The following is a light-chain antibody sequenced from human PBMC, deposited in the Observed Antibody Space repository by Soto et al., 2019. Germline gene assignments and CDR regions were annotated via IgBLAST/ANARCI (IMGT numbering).Light chain of an antibody. V-gene: IGKV3-20*01. J-gene: IGKJ1*01. Sequence: EIVLTPSPGTLSLSPGERATLSCRASQSVSSSYLAWYQQKPGQAPRLLIYGASSRATGIPDRFSGSGSGTDFTLTISRLEPEDFAVYYCQHRETFGQGTKVDIK. CDR1: QSVSSSY. CDR2: GAS. CDR3: QHRET.